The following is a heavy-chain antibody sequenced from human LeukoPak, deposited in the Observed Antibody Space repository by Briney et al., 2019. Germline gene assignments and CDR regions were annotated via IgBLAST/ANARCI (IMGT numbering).Heavy chain of an antibody. D-gene: IGHD4-17*01. Sequence: PGGSLRLSCAASGFTFSSYAMTWVRQAPGKGLEWVGRVRNKPNTYTTDYAASVKGRFTISRDDSKNSLYLQMNSLKTEDTAVYYCTRVRHGDYFDYWGQGTLVTVSS. V-gene: IGHV3-72*01. CDR2: VRNKPNTYTT. J-gene: IGHJ4*02. CDR3: TRVRHGDYFDY. CDR1: GFTFSSYA.